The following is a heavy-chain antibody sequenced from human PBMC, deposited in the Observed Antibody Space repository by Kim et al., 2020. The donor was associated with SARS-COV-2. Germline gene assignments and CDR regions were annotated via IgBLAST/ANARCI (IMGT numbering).Heavy chain of an antibody. CDR2: VHYTGST. CDR1: HASISTYY. Sequence: SETLSLTCTVSHASISTYYWSWIRQTPGKRLEWIGYVHYTGSTNYNAFFKSRVSMSFDTSMSQFSLELRSVTAADTAVYYCAIYNRRTDRYSIDYWGQGTLVTVSS. D-gene: IGHD2-21*02. V-gene: IGHV4-59*12. CDR3: AIYNRRTDRYSIDY. J-gene: IGHJ4*02.